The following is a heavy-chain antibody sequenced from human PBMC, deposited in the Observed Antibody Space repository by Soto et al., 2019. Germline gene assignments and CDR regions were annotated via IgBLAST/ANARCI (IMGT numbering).Heavy chain of an antibody. V-gene: IGHV3-21*01. CDR2: ISSSSSYI. D-gene: IGHD6-25*01. Sequence: EVQLVESGGGLVKPGGSLRLSCAASGFTFSSYSMNWVRQAPGKGLEWVSSISSSSSYIYYADSVKGRFTLSSDNAKNSLYLQMNSLRAEDTDVYYCARMGSQRYYYYGMDVWGQGTTVTVSS. J-gene: IGHJ6*02. CDR1: GFTFSSYS. CDR3: ARMGSQRYYYYGMDV.